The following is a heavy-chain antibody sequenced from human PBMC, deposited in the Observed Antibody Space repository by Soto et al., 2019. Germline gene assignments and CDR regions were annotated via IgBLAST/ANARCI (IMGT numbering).Heavy chain of an antibody. D-gene: IGHD3-16*01. J-gene: IGHJ4*02. CDR1: GFTVSIYA. CDR2: ISYDGSNK. Sequence: QVQLVESGGGVVQPGRSLRLSCAASGFTVSIYALHWVRQAPGKGLEWVAVISYDGSNKYLADSVRGRFTISRDNSTNTLYLQMNTLRAEDTAIYYCARGMESIWGHLVHWGQGTLVTVSS. V-gene: IGHV3-30-3*01. CDR3: ARGMESIWGHLVH.